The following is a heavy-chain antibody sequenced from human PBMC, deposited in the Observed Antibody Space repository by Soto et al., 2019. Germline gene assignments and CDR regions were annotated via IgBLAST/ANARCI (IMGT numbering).Heavy chain of an antibody. D-gene: IGHD3-16*01. Sequence: SETLSLTCTVSGGSISSYYWSWIRQPPGKGLEWIGYIYYSGSTNYNPSLKSRVTISVDTSKNQFSLKLSSVTAADTAVYYCASRPKSNPLGPMDYWGQGTQVTVSS. CDR3: ASRPKSNPLGPMDY. CDR1: GGSISSYY. V-gene: IGHV4-59*08. J-gene: IGHJ4*02. CDR2: IYYSGST.